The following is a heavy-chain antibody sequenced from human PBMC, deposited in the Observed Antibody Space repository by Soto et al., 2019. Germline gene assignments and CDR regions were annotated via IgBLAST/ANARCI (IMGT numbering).Heavy chain of an antibody. J-gene: IGHJ6*02. CDR1: GDSVSSNSAA. Sequence: SQTLSLTCAISGDSVSSNSAAWNWSRQSPSRGLEWLGRTYYRSKWYNDYAVSVKSRITINPDTSKNKFSLQVNSVTHEDTAVYYCTCLAARQYGMDVWGQGTTVTVSS. D-gene: IGHD6-6*01. V-gene: IGHV6-1*01. CDR3: TCLAARQYGMDV. CDR2: TYYRSKWYN.